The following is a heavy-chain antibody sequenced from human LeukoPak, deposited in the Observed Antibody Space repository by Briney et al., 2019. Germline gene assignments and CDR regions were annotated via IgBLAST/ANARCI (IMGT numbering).Heavy chain of an antibody. V-gene: IGHV3-48*03. D-gene: IGHD3-16*02. Sequence: PGGSLRLSCAASGFTFSRHQMGWARQAPGKGLEWVAFISEDGGHTRDYPDSVRGRFTISRDDAKKSLYLQMDSLTAEDTATYYSLRDWGAYRSHLDFWGQGTLVTVSS. CDR1: GFTFSRHQ. CDR3: LRDWGAYRSHLDF. J-gene: IGHJ4*02. CDR2: ISEDGGHTR.